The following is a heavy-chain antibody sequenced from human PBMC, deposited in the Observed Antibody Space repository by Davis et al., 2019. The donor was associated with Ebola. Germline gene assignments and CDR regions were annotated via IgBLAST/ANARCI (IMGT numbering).Heavy chain of an antibody. CDR2: IYYSCST. V-gene: IGHV4-39*01. Sequence: MPSDLLSSTFPLPGSPFRTSSYYWAWLRQPPGKGLEWIGRIYYSCSTYYNPSLKSRVTISVDTSKNQFSLKLSSVTAADTAVYYCARLTRHWLYYGMDAWGQGTTVTVSS. CDR1: GSPFRTSSYY. D-gene: IGHD5-12*01. J-gene: IGHJ6*02. CDR3: ARLTRHWLYYGMDA.